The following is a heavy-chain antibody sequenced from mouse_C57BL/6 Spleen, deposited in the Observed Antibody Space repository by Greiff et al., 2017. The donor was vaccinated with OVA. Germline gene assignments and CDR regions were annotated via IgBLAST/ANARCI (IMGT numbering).Heavy chain of an antibody. CDR3: ARWGWLLHAMDY. V-gene: IGHV1-82*01. Sequence: VQLVESGPELVKPGASVKISCKASGYAFSSSWMNWVKQRPGKGLEWIGRIYPGDGDTNYNGKFKGKATLTADKSSSTAYMQLSSLTSEDSAVYFCARWGWLLHAMDYWGQGTSVTVSS. D-gene: IGHD2-3*01. CDR1: GYAFSSSW. J-gene: IGHJ4*01. CDR2: IYPGDGDT.